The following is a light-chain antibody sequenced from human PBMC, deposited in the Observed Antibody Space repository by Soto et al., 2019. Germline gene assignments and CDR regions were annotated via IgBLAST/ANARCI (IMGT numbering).Light chain of an antibody. CDR3: QQRKIWPPLT. CDR2: DAS. Sequence: EIVLTQSPATLSLSPGERATLSCRASQSVDHYLAWYQQKPGQAPRLLIYDASNRATGIPARFSGSGSGTDFTLTISSLEPEDFAVYYCQQRKIWPPLTFGGGTRVEIK. V-gene: IGKV3-11*01. CDR1: QSVDHY. J-gene: IGKJ4*01.